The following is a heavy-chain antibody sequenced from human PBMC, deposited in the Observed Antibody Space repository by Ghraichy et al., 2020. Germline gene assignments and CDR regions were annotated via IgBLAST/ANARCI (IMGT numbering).Heavy chain of an antibody. V-gene: IGHV3-64*02. CDR2: LSSNGDSP. D-gene: IGHD1-26*01. CDR1: GFTFSRFS. CDR3: ARVGGTGYLDY. Sequence: GESLNISCAASGFTFSRFSMYWVSQAPGKGLEYVSALSSNGDSPYYADSVKGRFTISRDNSKDTLYLQMGSLRAEDMAVYYCARVGGTGYLDYWGQGTQVTVSS. J-gene: IGHJ4*02.